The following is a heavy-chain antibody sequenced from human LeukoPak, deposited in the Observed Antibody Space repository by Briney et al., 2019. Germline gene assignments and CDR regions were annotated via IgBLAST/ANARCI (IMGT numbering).Heavy chain of an antibody. Sequence: GGSLRLSCAASGFTFSSYSMNWVRQAPGKGLEWVSSITSSSSYIYYADSVKGRFTICRDNAKSSLYLQMNSLRAEDTAVYYCVRDFSSSSTAYLQHWGQGTLVTVSS. D-gene: IGHD6-6*01. CDR2: ITSSSSYI. CDR3: VRDFSSSSTAYLQH. CDR1: GFTFSSYS. J-gene: IGHJ1*01. V-gene: IGHV3-21*01.